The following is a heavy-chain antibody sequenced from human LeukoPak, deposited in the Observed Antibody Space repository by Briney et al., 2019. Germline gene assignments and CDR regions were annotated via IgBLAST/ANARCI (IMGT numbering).Heavy chain of an antibody. CDR3: ARQRGYCSRGVCRGWFDP. J-gene: IGHJ5*02. D-gene: IGHD2-15*01. CDR1: GFTFRNYN. V-gene: IGHV3-21*01. Sequence: GGSLRLSCAASGFTFRNYNMNWVRQAPGKGLEWVSSISESSSFIQYADSLKGRFAISRDNAKNSLYLQMNSLRAEDTAVYYCARQRGYCSRGVCRGWFDPCGQGTLVPVSS. CDR2: ISESSSFI.